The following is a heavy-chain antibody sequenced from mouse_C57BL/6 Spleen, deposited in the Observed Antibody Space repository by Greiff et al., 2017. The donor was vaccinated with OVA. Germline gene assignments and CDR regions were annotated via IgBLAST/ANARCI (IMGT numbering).Heavy chain of an antibody. CDR3: ARGSKYFDV. D-gene: IGHD2-5*01. Sequence: EVQGVESGGGLVKPGGSLKLSCAASGFTFSSYAMSWVRQTPEKRLEWVATISDGGSYTYYPDNVKGRFTISRDNAKNNLYLQMSHLKSEDTAMYYCARGSKYFDVWGTGTTVTVSS. J-gene: IGHJ1*03. CDR1: GFTFSSYA. V-gene: IGHV5-4*01. CDR2: ISDGGSYT.